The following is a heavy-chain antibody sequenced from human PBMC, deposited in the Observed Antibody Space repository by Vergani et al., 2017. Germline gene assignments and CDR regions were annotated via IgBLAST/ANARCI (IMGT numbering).Heavy chain of an antibody. CDR1: GFTFSSYA. D-gene: IGHD6-13*01. CDR3: ARTSIAAAD. V-gene: IGHV3-30-3*01. CDR2: ISYDGSNK. Sequence: QVQLVESGGGVVQPGRSLRLSCAASGFTFSSYAMHWVRQAPGKGLEWVAVISYDGSNKYYADSVKGRFTISRDNSKNTLYLQMNSLRAEDTAVYYCARTSIAAADWGQGTLVTVSS. J-gene: IGHJ4*02.